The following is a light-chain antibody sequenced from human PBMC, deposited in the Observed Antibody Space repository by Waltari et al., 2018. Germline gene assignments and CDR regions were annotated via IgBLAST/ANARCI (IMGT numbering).Light chain of an antibody. V-gene: IGKV1-5*03. J-gene: IGKJ2*01. CDR3: QHFFNYPYT. CDR1: QSVSDW. CDR2: KVS. Sequence: DIQMTQSPSTLSASVGDRVTIACRASQSVSDWLVWYQQKPGEAPKVLIYKVSSLENGVPPRFSDSGFGTEFNLTITSLQPDDFATYYCQHFFNYPYTFGQGTKLE.